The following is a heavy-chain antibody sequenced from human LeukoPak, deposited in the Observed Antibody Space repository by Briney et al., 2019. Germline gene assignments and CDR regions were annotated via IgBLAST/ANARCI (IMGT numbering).Heavy chain of an antibody. V-gene: IGHV3-21*01. Sequence: GGSLRLSCAASGFTFSGYSMNWVRQAPGKGLEWVSSISSSSSYIYYADSVKGRFTISRDNAKNSLYLQMNSLRAEVSAVYYCARDLNDYYSYYYDYWGQGTLVTVSS. CDR1: GFTFSGYS. J-gene: IGHJ4*02. D-gene: IGHD3-22*01. CDR2: ISSSSSYI. CDR3: ARDLNDYYSYYYDY.